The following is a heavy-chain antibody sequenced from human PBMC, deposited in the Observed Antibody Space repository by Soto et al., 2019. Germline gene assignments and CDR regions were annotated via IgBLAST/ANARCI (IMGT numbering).Heavy chain of an antibody. Sequence: EVQLLESGGGLVQPGGSLRLSCAASGFTFSSYGMIWVRQGPGKGLEWVSGISGTGYSTNYADSVKGRFTISRDNSKNTLYLHMNSLRAEDTAVYYCAKVSHKNIVIWYFDSSGQGTLVPVSS. D-gene: IGHD3-16*01. CDR3: AKVSHKNIVIWYFDS. J-gene: IGHJ4*02. CDR2: ISGTGYST. CDR1: GFTFSSYG. V-gene: IGHV3-23*01.